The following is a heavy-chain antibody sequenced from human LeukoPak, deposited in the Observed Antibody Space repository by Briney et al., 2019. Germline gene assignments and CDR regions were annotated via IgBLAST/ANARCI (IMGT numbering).Heavy chain of an antibody. V-gene: IGHV4-59*01. CDR2: IYYNGST. Sequence: KSSETLSLTCAVYGGSISSYYWSWIRQPPGKGLEWIGYIYYNGSTNYNPSLKSRVTISVDTSKNQLSLKLSSVTAADTAVYYCAREKYGDYTWFDPWGQGTLVTVSS. CDR3: AREKYGDYTWFDP. J-gene: IGHJ5*02. D-gene: IGHD4-17*01. CDR1: GGSISSYY.